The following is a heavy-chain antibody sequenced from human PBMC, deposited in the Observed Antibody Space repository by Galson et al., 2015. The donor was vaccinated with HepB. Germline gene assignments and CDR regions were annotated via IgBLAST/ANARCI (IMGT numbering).Heavy chain of an antibody. CDR2: INPTSTYT. D-gene: IGHD6-13*01. J-gene: IGHJ4*02. CDR3: ARAAGSGPAGHFDY. V-gene: IGHV3-11*06. CDR1: GLTFSDTY. Sequence: SLRLSCAASGLTFSDTYLSWIRQAPGQGLEWLSYINPTSTYTNSADSVKGRFTISRDNAKSSLYLQMNSLRAEDTAVYYCARAAGSGPAGHFDYWGQGTLVTVSS.